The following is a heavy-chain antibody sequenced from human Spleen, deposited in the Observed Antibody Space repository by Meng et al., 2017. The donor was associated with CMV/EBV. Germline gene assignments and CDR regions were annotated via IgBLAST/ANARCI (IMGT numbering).Heavy chain of an antibody. CDR1: GYTFTSYD. Sequence: ASVKVSCKASGYTFTSYDINWVRQATGQGLEWMGWINPNNGNTNYAQKLQGRVTMTTDTSTSTAYMELRSLRSDDTAVYYCARDLLTLDYYDSSGYSRAGDYWGQGTLVTVSS. D-gene: IGHD3-22*01. CDR3: ARDLLTLDYYDSSGYSRAGDY. J-gene: IGHJ4*02. CDR2: INPNNGNT. V-gene: IGHV1-18*01.